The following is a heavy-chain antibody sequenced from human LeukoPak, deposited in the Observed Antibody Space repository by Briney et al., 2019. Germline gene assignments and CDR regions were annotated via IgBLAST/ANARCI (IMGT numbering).Heavy chain of an antibody. CDR3: ALNPRGYCSGGRCYIGY. J-gene: IGHJ4*02. D-gene: IGHD2-15*01. CDR2: IYPGESDT. V-gene: IGHV5-51*01. CDR1: GYSFTNYW. Sequence: PGESLKLSCKGSGYSFTNYWIGWVRHMPGKGLDWMGIIYPGESDTRYSASFQGQDTNTANKSISTAYLQWSSLKASDTAMYYCALNPRGYCSGGRCYIGYWGQGTLVTVSS.